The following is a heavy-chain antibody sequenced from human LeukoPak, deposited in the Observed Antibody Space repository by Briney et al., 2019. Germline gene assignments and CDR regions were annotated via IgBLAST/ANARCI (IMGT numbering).Heavy chain of an antibody. Sequence: ASVKVSCKASGYTFTGYYMHWVRQAPGQGLEWVGWINPDSGGTSYAQKFQGRVTMTRDTSASTVYMELSSLRSEDTAVYYCARGAIVVVTDSGADYWGQGTLVTVSS. V-gene: IGHV1-2*02. J-gene: IGHJ4*02. CDR3: ARGAIVVVTDSGADY. D-gene: IGHD2-21*02. CDR2: INPDSGGT. CDR1: GYTFTGYY.